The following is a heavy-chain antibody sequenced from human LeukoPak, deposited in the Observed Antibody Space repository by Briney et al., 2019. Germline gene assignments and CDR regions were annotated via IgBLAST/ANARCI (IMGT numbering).Heavy chain of an antibody. D-gene: IGHD2-2*02. V-gene: IGHV1-2*02. CDR1: GYTFTGCY. CDR2: INPNSGGT. CDR3: ARQPAAILQGRRVWFDP. J-gene: IGHJ5*02. Sequence: ASVKVSCKASGYTFTGCYMHWVRQAPGQGLEWMGWINPNSGGTNYAQKFQGRVTITRDTSISTAYMELSRLRSDDTAVYYCARQPAAILQGRRVWFDPWGQGTLVTVSS.